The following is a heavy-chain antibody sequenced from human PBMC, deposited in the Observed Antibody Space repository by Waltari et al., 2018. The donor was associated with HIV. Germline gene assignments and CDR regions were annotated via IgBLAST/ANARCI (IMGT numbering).Heavy chain of an antibody. D-gene: IGHD6-13*01. J-gene: IGHJ5*02. CDR3: AKISFTIAAAGTVWSGFDP. V-gene: IGHV3-23*01. Sequence: EGQLLESGGGLIQPGGSLRLSCVASGFTSSTYGMSWVRQAPGKGLEWVSTIRCRGSNTYYADSVKCRFTVSRDNSNNTLYLQMSSLRAEDTAVYYCAKISFTIAAAGTVWSGFDPWGQGTLVTVSS. CDR2: IRCRGSNT. CDR1: GFTSSTYG.